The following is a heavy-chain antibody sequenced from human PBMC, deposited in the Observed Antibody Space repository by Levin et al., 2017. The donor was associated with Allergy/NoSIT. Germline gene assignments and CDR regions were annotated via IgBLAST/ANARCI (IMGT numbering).Heavy chain of an antibody. J-gene: IGHJ6*02. CDR2: ISFDDSIK. CDR3: SSHFMMMRGFAYYGMDV. V-gene: IGHV3-30*14. CDR1: GFVFTTYA. D-gene: IGHD3-16*01. Sequence: PGGSLRLSCAASGFVFTTYAFHWVRRAPGKGLEWVAVISFDDSIKYYADSVKGRFTISRDNSKNTVDLQMNSLRAEDTAIYYCSSHFMMMRGFAYYGMDVCGQGTPVTVSS.